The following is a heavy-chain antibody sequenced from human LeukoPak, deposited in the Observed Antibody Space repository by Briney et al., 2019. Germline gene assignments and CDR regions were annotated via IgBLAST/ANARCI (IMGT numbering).Heavy chain of an antibody. D-gene: IGHD5-12*01. CDR3: AKDDLRSYIVATGRGLLSY. V-gene: IGHV3-48*03. J-gene: IGHJ4*02. Sequence: GGSLRLSCAASGFTFSSYEMNWVRQAPGKGLEWVSYISSSGSNIYYADSVKGRFTISRDNSKNTLYLQMNSLRAEDTAVYYCAKDDLRSYIVATGRGLLSYWGQGTLVTVSS. CDR1: GFTFSSYE. CDR2: ISSSGSNI.